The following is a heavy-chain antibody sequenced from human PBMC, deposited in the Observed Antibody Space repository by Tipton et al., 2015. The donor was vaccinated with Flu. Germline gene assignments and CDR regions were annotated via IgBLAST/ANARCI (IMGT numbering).Heavy chain of an antibody. CDR1: GGSISSDNC. V-gene: IGHV4-4*02. CDR2: ISRSGTT. D-gene: IGHD4-17*01. J-gene: IGHJ4*02. Sequence: SLRLSCTLSGGSISSDNCWHWVRQPPGKGLEWIGEISRSGTTNYNPSLKSRATISIDTSKNQFSLNLSSLTPADTAVYYCARSTTVTADFDHWGQGTLVTVSS. CDR3: ARSTTVTADFDH.